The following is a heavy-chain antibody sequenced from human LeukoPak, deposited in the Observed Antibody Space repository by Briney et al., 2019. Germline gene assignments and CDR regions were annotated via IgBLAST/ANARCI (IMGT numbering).Heavy chain of an antibody. Sequence: ASVKVSCKASGGTFSSYAISWVRQAPGQGLEWMGWISAYNGNTNYAQKLQGRVTMTTDTSTSTAYMELRSLRSDDTAVYYCARHDETRAFDIWGQGTMVTVSS. J-gene: IGHJ3*02. CDR3: ARHDETRAFDI. D-gene: IGHD3-16*01. V-gene: IGHV1-18*01. CDR2: ISAYNGNT. CDR1: GGTFSSYA.